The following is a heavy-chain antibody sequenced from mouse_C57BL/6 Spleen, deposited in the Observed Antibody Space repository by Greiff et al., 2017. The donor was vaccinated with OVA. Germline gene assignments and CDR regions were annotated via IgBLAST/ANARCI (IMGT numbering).Heavy chain of an antibody. V-gene: IGHV1-80*01. CDR2: IYPGDGDT. CDR1: GYAFSSYW. J-gene: IGHJ1*03. CDR3: ARRRGQYDYEGYFDV. D-gene: IGHD2-4*01. Sequence: VQLQQSGAELVKPGASVKISCKASGYAFSSYWMNWVKQRPGKGLEWIGQIYPGDGDTNYNGKFKGKATLTADKSSSTAYMQLSSLTSEDSAVYFCARRRGQYDYEGYFDVWGTGTTVTVSS.